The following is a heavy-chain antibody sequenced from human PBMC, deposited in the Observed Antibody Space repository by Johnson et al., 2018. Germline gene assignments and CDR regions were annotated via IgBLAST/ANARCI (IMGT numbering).Heavy chain of an antibody. J-gene: IGHJ3*02. Sequence: QVQLQESGPGLVKPSETLSLTCTVSGGSISSYYWSWIRQPPGKGLEWIGYIYYSGSTNYNPSLKSRVTLSVDPSKNQFSLKLSSVTAAVPAVYYCARTDYGGNSGVAFDIWGQGTMVTVSS. CDR3: ARTDYGGNSGVAFDI. D-gene: IGHD4-23*01. CDR2: IYYSGST. CDR1: GGSISSYY. V-gene: IGHV4-59*01.